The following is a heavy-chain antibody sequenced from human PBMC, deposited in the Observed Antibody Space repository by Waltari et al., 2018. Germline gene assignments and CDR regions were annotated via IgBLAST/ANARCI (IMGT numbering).Heavy chain of an antibody. CDR1: GSSFSSHG. D-gene: IGHD3-10*01. V-gene: IGHV3-7*01. J-gene: IGHJ3*02. CDR3: ARAGGLLDAFDI. Sequence: EVQLVESGGGLVQPGGSLSLSCAAYGSSFSSHGVRWVRQAPGKGLEWLANIKQDGSEKYYVDSVKCRFTISRDNAKNSLYLQMNSLRAEDTAVYYCARAGGLLDAFDIWGQGTMVTVSS. CDR2: IKQDGSEK.